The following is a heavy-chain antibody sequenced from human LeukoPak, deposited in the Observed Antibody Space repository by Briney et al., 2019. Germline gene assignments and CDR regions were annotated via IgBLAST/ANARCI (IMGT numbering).Heavy chain of an antibody. Sequence: SETLSLTCAVYGGSFSGYYWSWIRQPPGKGLEWIGEINHSGSTNYNPSLKSRVTISVGTSKNQFSLKLSSVTAADTAVYYCARPLGSGSYYKRPWFDPWGQGTLVTVSS. CDR3: ARPLGSGSYYKRPWFDP. D-gene: IGHD3-10*01. CDR1: GGSFSGYY. J-gene: IGHJ5*02. V-gene: IGHV4-34*01. CDR2: INHSGST.